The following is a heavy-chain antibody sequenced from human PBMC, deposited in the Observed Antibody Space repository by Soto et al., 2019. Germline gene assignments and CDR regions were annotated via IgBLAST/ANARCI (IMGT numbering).Heavy chain of an antibody. D-gene: IGHD6-13*01. CDR1: CYTVTSYA. Sequence: QVQLVQSGAEVKKPGASVKVSCKTSCYTVTSYAISWVRQAPGHGLEWMGWISAYNGNTHYAQKLQGRVTMTTDTSTSTAYMELMSLRSDDTAVYYCARDLAAAGPFDYWGQGTLVTVSS. CDR3: ARDLAAAGPFDY. CDR2: ISAYNGNT. J-gene: IGHJ4*02. V-gene: IGHV1-18*01.